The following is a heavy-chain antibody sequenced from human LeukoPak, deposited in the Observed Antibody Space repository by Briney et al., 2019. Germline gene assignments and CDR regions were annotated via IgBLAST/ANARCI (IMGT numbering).Heavy chain of an antibody. J-gene: IGHJ1*01. D-gene: IGHD3-22*01. CDR1: GFTFSRYW. CDR3: ARAPSEVGGYYPEYFRH. Sequence: GGSLRLSCEASGFTFSRYWMHWVRQAPGKGLVWVSRIKSDGKTNYADSVKGRFTISRDNAKNTVSLQMDSLRAEDTGAYYCARAPSEVGGYYPEYFRHWGQGTLVTVSS. V-gene: IGHV3-74*01. CDR2: IKSDGKT.